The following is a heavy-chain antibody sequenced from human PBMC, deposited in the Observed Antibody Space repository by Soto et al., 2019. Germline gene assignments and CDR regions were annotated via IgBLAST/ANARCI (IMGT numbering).Heavy chain of an antibody. CDR1: GGTFSSYA. J-gene: IGHJ5*02. V-gene: IGHV1-69*06. CDR3: ATSGWGDNWFDP. D-gene: IGHD6-19*01. Sequence: QVQLVQSGAEVKKPGSSVKVSCKASGGTFSSYAISWVRQAPGQGLEWMGGIIPIFGTANYAQKFQGRVTMTRDTSISTAYMELSRLRSDDTAVYYCATSGWGDNWFDPWGQGTLVTVSS. CDR2: IIPIFGTA.